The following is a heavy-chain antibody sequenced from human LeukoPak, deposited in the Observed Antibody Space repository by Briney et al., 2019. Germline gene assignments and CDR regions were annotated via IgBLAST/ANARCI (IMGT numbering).Heavy chain of an antibody. D-gene: IGHD3-16*01. CDR2: AYYRSRWYY. Sequence: SQTLSLTCAISGDSVSSYSTTWNWIRQSPSRGLEWLGRAYYRSRWYYDYAVSVESRITIKPDTSENQFSLQLNSVTPEDTAVYYCARARKDVDYDYYFDYWGQGTLVTVSS. CDR3: ARARKDVDYDYYFDY. CDR1: GDSVSSYSTT. V-gene: IGHV6-1*01. J-gene: IGHJ4*02.